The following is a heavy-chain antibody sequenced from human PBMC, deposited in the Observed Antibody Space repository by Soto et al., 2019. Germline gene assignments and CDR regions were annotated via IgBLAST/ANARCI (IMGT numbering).Heavy chain of an antibody. CDR3: ARHGGRRPQLFYYYGMDV. J-gene: IGHJ6*02. V-gene: IGHV5-51*01. Sequence: WVPQVPGEGLEWMGIIYPGDSDIRYSPSFEGQVTISADKSISTAYLQWSSLRASDTAMYYCARHGGRRPQLFYYYGMDVWGQGTTVTVSS. D-gene: IGHD3-16*01. CDR2: IYPGDSDI.